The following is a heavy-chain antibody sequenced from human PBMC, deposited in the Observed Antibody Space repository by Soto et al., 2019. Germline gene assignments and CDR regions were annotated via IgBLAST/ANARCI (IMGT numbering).Heavy chain of an antibody. J-gene: IGHJ3*02. CDR2: ISSSSTTI. V-gene: IGHV3-48*01. CDR3: ARLYSRGGSCYSGDAFDI. D-gene: IGHD2-15*01. Sequence: PGGSLRLSCAASGFTFSSYSMNWVRQAPGKGLEWISYISSSSTTIYYADSMKGRFTISRDNAKNSMYLQMNSLRAEDTAVYYCARLYSRGGSCYSGDAFDIWGQGTMVTVSS. CDR1: GFTFSSYS.